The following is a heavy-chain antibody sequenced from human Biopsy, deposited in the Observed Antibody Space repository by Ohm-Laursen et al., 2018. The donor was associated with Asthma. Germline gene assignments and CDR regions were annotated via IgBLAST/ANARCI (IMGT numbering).Heavy chain of an antibody. CDR2: IRWNSGSI. Sequence: SLRLSCAAPGFTFDDYAMHWVRQAPGKGLEWVSGIRWNSGSIGYAYSVKGRFTISRDNAKNSLYLQMNSLRAEDTALYYCAKGEWELLEANFDYWGQGTLVTVSS. CDR3: AKGEWELLEANFDY. J-gene: IGHJ4*02. D-gene: IGHD1-26*01. CDR1: GFTFDDYA. V-gene: IGHV3-9*01.